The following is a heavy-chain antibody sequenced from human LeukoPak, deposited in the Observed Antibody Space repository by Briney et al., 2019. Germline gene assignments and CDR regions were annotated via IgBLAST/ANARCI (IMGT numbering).Heavy chain of an antibody. CDR1: GFTFSSYS. D-gene: IGHD3-10*01. CDR2: IYSGGST. Sequence: PGGSLRLSCAASGFTFSSYSMNWVRQAPGKGLEWVSVIYSGGSTYYADSVKGRFTISRDNSKNTLYLQMNSLRAEDTAVYYCARNLMVRGVIITAFDYWGQGTLVTVSS. V-gene: IGHV3-66*02. CDR3: ARNLMVRGVIITAFDY. J-gene: IGHJ4*02.